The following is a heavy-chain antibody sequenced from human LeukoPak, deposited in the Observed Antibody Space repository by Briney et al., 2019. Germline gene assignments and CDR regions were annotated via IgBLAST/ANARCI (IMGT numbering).Heavy chain of an antibody. V-gene: IGHV4-4*02. CDR3: ARVNINNWHSCDY. J-gene: IGHJ4*02. D-gene: IGHD1-1*01. CDR2: IYHSGSP. CDR1: GGSISSNSW. Sequence: SETLSLTCAVSGGSISSNSWWGWVRQPPGKGLEWIGEIYHSGSPNYNPSLKSRVTISVDKSRNHFSLNLSSVTAADTAVYYCARVNINNWHSCDYWGQGTLVTVSS.